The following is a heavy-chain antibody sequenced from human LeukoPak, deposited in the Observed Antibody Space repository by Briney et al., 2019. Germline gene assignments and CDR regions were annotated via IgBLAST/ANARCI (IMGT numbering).Heavy chain of an antibody. V-gene: IGHV3-7*01. D-gene: IGHD3-10*01. CDR1: GFTFSRHW. J-gene: IGHJ6*02. CDR3: ARILSRSSYDTMDV. Sequence: PGGSLRLSCAASGFTFSRHWMSWVRQAPGKGLEGVGNIREDGNEKYYVDSVRGRFTISRDDARTSVYLEMSSLRAEDTAVYYCARILSRSSYDTMDVWGQGTTVTVSS. CDR2: IREDGNEK.